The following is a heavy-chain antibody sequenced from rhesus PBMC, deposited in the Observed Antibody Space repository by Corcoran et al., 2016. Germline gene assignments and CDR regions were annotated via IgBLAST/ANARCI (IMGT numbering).Heavy chain of an antibody. V-gene: IGHV4-165*02. CDR2: LGGSGWST. CDR3: ARSYSSWSHDFDY. Sequence: QVQLQESGPGLGKPSETLALTCAVPGGSISVYSWTWVRQPPGQGLEWFGYLGGSGWSTYYNPSLKSRVTISTDTSKNQFSLKLSSVTAADTAVYYCARSYSSWSHDFDYWGQGVLVTVSS. D-gene: IGHD6-13*01. CDR1: GGSISVYS. J-gene: IGHJ4*01.